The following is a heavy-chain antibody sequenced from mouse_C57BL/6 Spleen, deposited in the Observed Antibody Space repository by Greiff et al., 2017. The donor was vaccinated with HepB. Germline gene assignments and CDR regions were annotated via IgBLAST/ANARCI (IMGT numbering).Heavy chain of an antibody. CDR1: GYAFSSYW. V-gene: IGHV1-80*01. J-gene: IGHJ3*01. Sequence: VQLQQSGAELVKPGASVKISCKASGYAFSSYWMNWVKQRPGKGLEWIGQIYPGDGDTNYNGKFKGKATLTADKSSSTAYMQLSSLTSEDSAVYFCARVYYDYEEAWFAYWGQGTLVTVSA. CDR3: ARVYYDYEEAWFAY. D-gene: IGHD2-4*01. CDR2: IYPGDGDT.